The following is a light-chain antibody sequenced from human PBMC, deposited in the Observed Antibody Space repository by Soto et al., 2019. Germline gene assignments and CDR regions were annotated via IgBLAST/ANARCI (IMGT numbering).Light chain of an antibody. J-gene: IGLJ3*02. Sequence: QSALTQPPSASGSPGQSVTISCTGTSSDVGGYNYVSWYQQHPGKAPKLMIYEVSKRPSGVPDRFSGSKSGNTASLTVSGLQAEDEADYYCSSYADSNNLWVFGGGTKLTVL. CDR3: SSYADSNNLWV. CDR1: SSDVGGYNY. CDR2: EVS. V-gene: IGLV2-8*01.